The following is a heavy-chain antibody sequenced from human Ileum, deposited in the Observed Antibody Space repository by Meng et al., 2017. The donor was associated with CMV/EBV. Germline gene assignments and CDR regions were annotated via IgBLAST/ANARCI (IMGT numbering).Heavy chain of an antibody. D-gene: IGHD2-21*02. CDR3: ARATVVVTAMDWYFDL. J-gene: IGHJ2*01. CDR1: GFSVSNNY. CDR2: IYSGGST. Sequence: SGFSVSNNYMPWVRQAPGKGLGWVSIIYSGGSTYYADSVKGRFTISRDKSNNTLNLQMNSLRADDTAVYYCARATVVVTAMDWYFDLWGRGTLVTVSS. V-gene: IGHV3-53*01.